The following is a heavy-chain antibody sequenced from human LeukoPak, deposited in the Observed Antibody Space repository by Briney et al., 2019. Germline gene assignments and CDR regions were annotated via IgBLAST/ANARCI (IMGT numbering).Heavy chain of an antibody. Sequence: GRSLRLSCAASGFTFSNAWMNWVRQAPGKGLEWVGRIKSKTDGGTTDYAAPVKGRFTISRDDSKNTLFLQMNSLKTEDTAVYYCTTSAFGGATSFDYWGQGTLVTVSS. CDR1: GFTFSNAW. CDR3: TTSAFGGATSFDY. CDR2: IKSKTDGGTT. D-gene: IGHD3-16*01. J-gene: IGHJ4*02. V-gene: IGHV3-15*07.